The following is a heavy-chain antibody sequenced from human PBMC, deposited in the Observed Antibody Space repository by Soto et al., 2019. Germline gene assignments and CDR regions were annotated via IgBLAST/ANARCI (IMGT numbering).Heavy chain of an antibody. V-gene: IGHV4-39*01. Sequence: QVHLQESGPRLAEPSETLSLTCTVSGDSIRNSGHYWGWVRQPPGKGLEWIGSVYYSGTSYRKPSLKSRLTMAVDTSKNQFSLKLTSVIAADTAIYYCARPATVAPPDAFQVWSQGTLVTVSS. CDR2: VYYSGTS. J-gene: IGHJ3*01. CDR3: ARPATVAPPDAFQV. D-gene: IGHD6-19*01. CDR1: GDSIRNSGHY.